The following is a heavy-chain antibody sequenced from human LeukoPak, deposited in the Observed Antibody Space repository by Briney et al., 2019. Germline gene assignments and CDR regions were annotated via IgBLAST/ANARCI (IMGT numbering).Heavy chain of an antibody. D-gene: IGHD6-25*01. CDR3: ARDGSGVVYFQH. J-gene: IGHJ1*01. CDR2: INANSGDT. CDR1: AYSFTGYF. V-gene: IGHV1-2*02. Sequence: ASVKVSCKTSAYSFTGYFFHWIRQAPGQGLEWMGWINANSGDTNYAQQFQGRLTMTRDTSISTAYMELSRLRSDDTAVYYCARDGSGVVYFQHWGQGTLVTVSS.